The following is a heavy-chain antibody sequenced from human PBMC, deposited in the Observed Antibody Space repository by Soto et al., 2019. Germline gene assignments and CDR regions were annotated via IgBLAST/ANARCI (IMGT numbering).Heavy chain of an antibody. CDR3: ARLQPNDYGDPGWFDP. V-gene: IGHV4-31*03. J-gene: IGHJ5*02. CDR2: IYFSGST. CDR1: GGSISSGGYY. D-gene: IGHD4-17*01. Sequence: QVQLQESGPGLVKSSQTLSLTCTVSGGSISSGGYYWSWIRQHPGKGRGWIGYIYFSGSTYYNPSLKSRVTISVDTSKNQFSLKLSSVTAADTALYYCARLQPNDYGDPGWFDPWGQGTLVTVSS.